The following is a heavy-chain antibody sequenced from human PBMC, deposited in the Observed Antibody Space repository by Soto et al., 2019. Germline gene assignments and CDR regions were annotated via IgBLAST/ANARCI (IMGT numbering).Heavy chain of an antibody. Sequence: EVQLVESGGGLIQPGGSLRLSCAVSGFTVSNNYMSWVRQAPGKGLEGVSVIYSGGYTAYGDSVKGRFTISRDNSKTPLLFKGISMDAEAPALIYWATQPGGGGYWGQGTLVTVSS. J-gene: IGHJ4*02. CDR1: GFTVSNNY. CDR2: IYSGGYT. D-gene: IGHD3-10*01. CDR3: ATQPGGGGY. V-gene: IGHV3-53*01.